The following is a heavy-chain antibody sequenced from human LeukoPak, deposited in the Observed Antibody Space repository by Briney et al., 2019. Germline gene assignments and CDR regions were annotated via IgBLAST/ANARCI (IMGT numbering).Heavy chain of an antibody. CDR2: IYYTGST. CDR1: GGSISSYY. J-gene: IGHJ3*02. D-gene: IGHD3-9*01. CDR3: ARDLTYAFDI. V-gene: IGHV4-59*12. Sequence: SETLSLTCTVSGGSISSYYWSWIRQPPGKGLEWIGYIYYTGSTNYNPSLTSRVAISVDTSKNQFSLKLSSVTAADTAVYYCARDLTYAFDIWGQGTMVTVSS.